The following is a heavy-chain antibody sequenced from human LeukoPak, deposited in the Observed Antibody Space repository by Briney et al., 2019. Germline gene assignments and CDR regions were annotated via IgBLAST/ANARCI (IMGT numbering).Heavy chain of an antibody. J-gene: IGHJ4*02. CDR3: ARDLEGLERYFDY. Sequence: ASVKVSCKTSGYTFTTFYIHWVRQAPGQGLEWMGWNNPNSGATNYAQKFQGRVTLTRDTSISTAYMELTRLTSDDTAVYYCARDLEGLERYFDYWGQGTLVTVSS. CDR1: GYTFTTFY. D-gene: IGHD1-1*01. CDR2: NNPNSGAT. V-gene: IGHV1-2*02.